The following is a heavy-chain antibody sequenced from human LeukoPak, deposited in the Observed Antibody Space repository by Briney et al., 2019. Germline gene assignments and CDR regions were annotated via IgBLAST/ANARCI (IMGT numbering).Heavy chain of an antibody. CDR3: AKGRYYFDY. J-gene: IGHJ4*02. D-gene: IGHD3-16*01. V-gene: IGHV3-23*01. CDR2: ISGGGGGT. Sequence: GGSLRLSCAASGFTFSSYAMSWVRQAPGKGLEWVSAISGGGGGTYYADSVRGRITISRDNSKNTLYLQMNSLRAEDTAVYYCAKGRYYFDYWGQGTLVTVSS. CDR1: GFTFSSYA.